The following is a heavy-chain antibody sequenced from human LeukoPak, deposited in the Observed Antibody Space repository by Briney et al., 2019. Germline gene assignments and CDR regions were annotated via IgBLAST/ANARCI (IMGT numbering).Heavy chain of an antibody. V-gene: IGHV3-23*01. CDR3: AKSHHVTAIDY. D-gene: IGHD2-21*02. CDR1: GFTFSNYG. J-gene: IGHJ4*02. CDR2: ISGSGGST. Sequence: GGSLRLSCAASGFTFSNYGMRWVRQAPGRGVEWVSAISGSGGSTYYADSVKGRFTISRDNSKNTLYLQMNSLRAEDTAVYYCAKSHHVTAIDYWGQGTLVTVSS.